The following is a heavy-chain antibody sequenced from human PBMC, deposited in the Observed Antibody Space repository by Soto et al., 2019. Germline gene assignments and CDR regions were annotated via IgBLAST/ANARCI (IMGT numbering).Heavy chain of an antibody. Sequence: GESLKISCKGSGYSFTSYWIGWVRQMPGKGLEWMGIIYPGDFDTRYSPSFQGQVTISADKSISTAYLQWSSLKASDTAMYYCARLGCSSTSCYGSYYYGMDVWGQGTTVTVSS. D-gene: IGHD2-2*01. CDR1: GYSFTSYW. J-gene: IGHJ6*02. V-gene: IGHV5-51*01. CDR2: IYPGDFDT. CDR3: ARLGCSSTSCYGSYYYGMDV.